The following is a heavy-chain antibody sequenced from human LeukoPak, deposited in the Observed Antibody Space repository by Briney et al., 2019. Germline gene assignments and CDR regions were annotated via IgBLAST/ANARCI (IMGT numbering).Heavy chain of an antibody. V-gene: IGHV1-69*02. Sequence: SVKISCKASGGTFSSYTISWVRQTPGQGLEWMGRIIPILGIANYAQKFQGRLTITADKSTSTAYMELSSLRSEDTAVYYCARSRFLEWLLPNDAFDIWGQGTMVTVSS. CDR2: IIPILGIA. CDR3: ARSRFLEWLLPNDAFDI. D-gene: IGHD3-3*01. CDR1: GGTFSSYT. J-gene: IGHJ3*02.